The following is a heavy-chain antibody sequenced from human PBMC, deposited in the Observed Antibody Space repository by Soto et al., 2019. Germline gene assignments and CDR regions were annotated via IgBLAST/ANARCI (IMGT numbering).Heavy chain of an antibody. CDR3: ARVYGFGETQGYFDY. Sequence: SETLSLTCAVSSGSISSGDWWSWVRQPPGKGLEWIGDIYHSGSTNYNPSLESRVTISVDKSKNQFPLKLRSVTAADTALYYCARVYGFGETQGYFDYWGQETLVTVSS. D-gene: IGHD4-17*01. CDR1: SGSISSGDW. CDR2: IYHSGST. V-gene: IGHV4-4*02. J-gene: IGHJ4*02.